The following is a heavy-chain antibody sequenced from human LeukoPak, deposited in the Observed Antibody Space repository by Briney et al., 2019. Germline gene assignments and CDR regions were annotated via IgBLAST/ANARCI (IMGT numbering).Heavy chain of an antibody. D-gene: IGHD3-10*01. CDR2: IYYSGST. CDR3: AGVLLWSGEANYFDY. CDR1: GGSISSGDYY. V-gene: IGHV4-30-4*01. Sequence: PSETLSLTCTVSGGSISSGDYYWSWIRQPPGTGLEWIGYIYYSGSTYYNPSLKSRVTISVDTSKNQFSLKLSSVTAADTAVYYCAGVLLWSGEANYFDYWGQGTLVTVSS. J-gene: IGHJ4*02.